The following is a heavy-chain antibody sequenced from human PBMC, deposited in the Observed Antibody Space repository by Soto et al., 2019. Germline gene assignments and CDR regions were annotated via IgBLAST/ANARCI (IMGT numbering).Heavy chain of an antibody. D-gene: IGHD6-13*01. CDR2: IYYSGST. V-gene: IGHV4-39*01. CDR1: GGSIRSSSYY. CDR3: ARHWGAGYSSSWCYYYYMGV. J-gene: IGHJ6*03. Sequence: QLQLQESGPGLVKPSETLSLTCTVSGGSIRSSSYYWGWIRQPPGKGLEWIGRIYYSGSTYYNPSLKSRVTISVDTSKNQFSLKVSAVTAADTAVYYCARHWGAGYSSSWCYYYYMGVWGKGTTVTVSS.